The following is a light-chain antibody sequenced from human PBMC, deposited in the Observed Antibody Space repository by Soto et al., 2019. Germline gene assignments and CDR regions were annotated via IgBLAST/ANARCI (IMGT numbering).Light chain of an antibody. CDR3: QQTYSVPLS. V-gene: IGKV1-17*03. J-gene: IGKJ4*01. CDR1: QGIRTY. CDR2: SAS. Sequence: DIQMTQSPSAMSASVGDRVTITCRASQGIRTYLAWFQQKPGKVPKRLIFSASSVQSGVPSRFSGSGSGTEFTLTISSLQPEDVATYYCQQTYSVPLSFGGGTKVEIK.